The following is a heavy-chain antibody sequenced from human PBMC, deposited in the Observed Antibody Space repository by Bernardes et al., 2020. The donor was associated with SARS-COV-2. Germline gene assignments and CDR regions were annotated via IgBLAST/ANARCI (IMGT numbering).Heavy chain of an antibody. CDR3: ARHPLGYCSGGNCYWFFDL. D-gene: IGHD2-15*01. CDR2: IYYSGST. J-gene: IGHJ2*01. V-gene: IGHV4-59*08. Sequence: SETLSLTCSASGGYISNYYWSWIRQAPGKGLEWIGYIYYSGSTNYNPSLKSRVTISVDTSKNQVSLKLTSVTAADTAVYYCARHPLGYCSGGNCYWFFDLWGRGTLVTVSS. CDR1: GGYISNYY.